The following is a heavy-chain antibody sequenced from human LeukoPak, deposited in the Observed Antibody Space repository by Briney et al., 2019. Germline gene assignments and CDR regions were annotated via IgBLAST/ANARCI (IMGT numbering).Heavy chain of an antibody. CDR1: GGTFSSYA. Sequence: GASVKVSCKASGGTFSSYAISWVRQAPGQGLEWMGRIIPILGIANYAQKFQGRVTITADKSTSTAYMELSSLRSEDTAVYYCAREDYGSGSYYNDDYWGQGTLVTVSS. J-gene: IGHJ4*02. V-gene: IGHV1-69*04. D-gene: IGHD3-10*01. CDR2: IIPILGIA. CDR3: AREDYGSGSYYNDDY.